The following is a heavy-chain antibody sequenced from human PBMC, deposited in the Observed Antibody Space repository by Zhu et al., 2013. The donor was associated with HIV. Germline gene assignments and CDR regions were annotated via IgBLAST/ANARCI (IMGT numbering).Heavy chain of an antibody. V-gene: IGHV1-3*01. D-gene: IGHD6-13*01. Sequence: QVQLVQSGAEVKKPGASVKVSCKASGYTFINYGMHWVRQAPGQRPEWMGWINAGNGKTKYSQKFQGRVTITRDTSAGGTVYMELSSLRSEDTAVYYCARDSFVYSSSWFDYWGQGTLVTVSS. CDR1: GYTFINYG. J-gene: IGHJ4*02. CDR2: INAGNGKT. CDR3: ARDSFVYSSSWFDY.